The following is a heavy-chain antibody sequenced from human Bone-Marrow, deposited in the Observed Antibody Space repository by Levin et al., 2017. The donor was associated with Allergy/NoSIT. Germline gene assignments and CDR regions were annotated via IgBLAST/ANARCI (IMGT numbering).Heavy chain of an antibody. J-gene: IGHJ3*01. D-gene: IGHD7-27*01. CDR2: IYYDENKK. Sequence: GESLKISCAASGFTFSKYGMHWVRQAPGRGLQWVALIYYDENKKFYTDSVKGRFTISRDNSKNEVYLHMNNLRAEDAGVYYCSCSGDDGFDLWGQGTMVTVS. CDR3: SCSGDDGFDL. V-gene: IGHV3-30*12. CDR1: GFTFSKYG.